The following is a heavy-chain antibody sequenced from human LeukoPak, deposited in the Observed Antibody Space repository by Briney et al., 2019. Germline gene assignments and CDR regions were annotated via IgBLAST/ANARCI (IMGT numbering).Heavy chain of an antibody. CDR3: ARRRGSCTGASCYDDY. Sequence: GESLKISCKGSGSIFTNYWIGWVRQLPGKGLEWMGIIYPGDSDIRYSPSFQGQVTISADKSISTAYLQWSSLKASDTAMYYCARRRGSCTGASCYDDYWGQGTLVTVSS. CDR1: GSIFTNYW. D-gene: IGHD2-2*01. J-gene: IGHJ4*02. CDR2: IYPGDSDI. V-gene: IGHV5-51*01.